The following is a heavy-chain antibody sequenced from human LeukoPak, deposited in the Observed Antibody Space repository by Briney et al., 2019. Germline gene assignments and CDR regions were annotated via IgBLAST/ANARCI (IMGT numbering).Heavy chain of an antibody. Sequence: PSETLSLTCTVSGGSISSYYWSWIRQPAGKGLEWIGRIYTSGSTNYNPSLKSRVTMSVDTSKNQFSLKLSSVTAADTAVYYCARQTAKNVDTARFDSWGQGTLVTVSS. V-gene: IGHV4-4*07. D-gene: IGHD5-18*01. CDR2: IYTSGST. J-gene: IGHJ4*02. CDR3: ARQTAKNVDTARFDS. CDR1: GGSISSYY.